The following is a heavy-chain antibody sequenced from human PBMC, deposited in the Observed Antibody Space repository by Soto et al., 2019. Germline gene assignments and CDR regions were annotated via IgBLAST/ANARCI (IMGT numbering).Heavy chain of an antibody. CDR3: ARAHSASDRYTLDPFDP. J-gene: IGHJ5*02. D-gene: IGHD5-18*01. CDR1: GDSVSSNSAA. Sequence: SQTLSLTCAISGDSVSSNSAAWNWIRQSPSRGLEWLGRTYYRSKWYNDYAISVKSRITINPDTSKNQFSLQLSSVIPEDTAVYYCARAHSASDRYTLDPFDPWGQGTLVTVSS. CDR2: TYYRSKWYN. V-gene: IGHV6-1*01.